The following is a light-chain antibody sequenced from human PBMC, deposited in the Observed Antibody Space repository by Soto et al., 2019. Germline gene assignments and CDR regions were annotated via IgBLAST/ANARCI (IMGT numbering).Light chain of an antibody. CDR1: QSVSSSY. Sequence: EIVLTQSPGTLSLSPGERATLSCRASQSVSSSYLAWYQQKPGQAPRLLIYGASSRATGIPARFSGSGSGTDFTLTINRLXXEXXXXXYCQKYSSSLYTFGEGTKLXIK. CDR2: GAS. J-gene: IGKJ2*01. V-gene: IGKV3-20*01. CDR3: QKYSSSLYT.